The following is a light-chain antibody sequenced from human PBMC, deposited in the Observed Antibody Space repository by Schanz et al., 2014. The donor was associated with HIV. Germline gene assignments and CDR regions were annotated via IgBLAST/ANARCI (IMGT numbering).Light chain of an antibody. V-gene: IGLV1-44*01. CDR2: NTY. CDR3: ATWDDSLNGWV. J-gene: IGLJ3*02. CDR1: SSNIGSFA. Sequence: QSVLTQPPSVSGTPGQRVTISCSGSSSNIGSFAVHWYQQLPGTAPKLVIYNTYHRPSGVPDRFSGSQSGASASLAISGLQSEDEADFYCATWDDSLNGWVFGGGTKLTVL.